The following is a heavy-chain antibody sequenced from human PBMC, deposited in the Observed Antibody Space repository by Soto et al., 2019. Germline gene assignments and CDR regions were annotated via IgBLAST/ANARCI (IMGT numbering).Heavy chain of an antibody. V-gene: IGHV1-3*01. Sequence: GASVKVSCKASGYTFTTYAMHWVRQAPGQRLEWMGWINAGNGKTKYSQKFQGRVTITRDTSATTAYMELSSLRSEDTAVYYCARAGDDCSTTNRYMIDYWGQGTLVTVSS. J-gene: IGHJ4*02. CDR3: ARAGDDCSTTNRYMIDY. CDR1: GYTFTTYA. D-gene: IGHD2-2*02. CDR2: INAGNGKT.